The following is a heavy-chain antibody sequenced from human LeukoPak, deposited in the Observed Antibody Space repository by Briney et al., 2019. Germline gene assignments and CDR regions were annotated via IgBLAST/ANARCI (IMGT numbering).Heavy chain of an antibody. J-gene: IGHJ4*02. CDR2: INHSGST. CDR1: GGSFSGYY. D-gene: IGHD4-17*01. CDR3: ARGPNYGDYSLGDY. Sequence: TSETLSLTCAVCGGSFSGYYWSWIRQPPGKGLEWIGEINHSGSTNYNPSLKSRVTISVDTSKNQFSLKLSSVTAADTAVYYCARGPNYGDYSLGDYWGQGTLVTVSS. V-gene: IGHV4-34*01.